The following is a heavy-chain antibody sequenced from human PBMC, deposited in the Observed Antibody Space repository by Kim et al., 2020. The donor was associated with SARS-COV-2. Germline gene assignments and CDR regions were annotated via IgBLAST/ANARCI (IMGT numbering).Heavy chain of an antibody. Sequence: YADAVKGRFTISRDNSKNTLYLQMNSLRAEDTAVYYCARAEQQQLGAFDYWGQGTLVTVSS. J-gene: IGHJ4*02. D-gene: IGHD6-13*01. CDR3: ARAEQQQLGAFDY. V-gene: IGHV3-30*01.